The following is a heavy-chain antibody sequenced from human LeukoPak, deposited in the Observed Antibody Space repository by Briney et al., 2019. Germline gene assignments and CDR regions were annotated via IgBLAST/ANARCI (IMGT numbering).Heavy chain of an antibody. CDR3: ATAPICSSTSCYRIPIPIPPKALEI. CDR1: GYTLTELS. CDR2: FDPEDGET. V-gene: IGHV1-24*01. D-gene: IGHD2-2*02. Sequence: GASVKVSCKVSGYTLTELSMHWVRQAPGKGLEWMGGFDPEDGETIYAQKFQGRVTMTEDTSTDTAYMELSSLRSEDTAVYYCATAPICSSTSCYRIPIPIPPKALEIWGKGTTVTVSS. J-gene: IGHJ6*04.